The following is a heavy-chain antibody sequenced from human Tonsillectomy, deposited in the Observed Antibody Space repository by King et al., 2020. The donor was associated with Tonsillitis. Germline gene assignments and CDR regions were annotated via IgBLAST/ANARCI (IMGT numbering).Heavy chain of an antibody. J-gene: IGHJ4*02. V-gene: IGHV3-30*03. CDR1: GFTFSSYG. D-gene: IGHD3-22*01. Sequence: QVQLVESGGGVVQPGRSLRLSCAASGFTFSSYGMHWVRQAPGKGLEWVAVISYDGSYKYYADSVMGRFTISRDNSKNTLYLQINSLRAEDTAVYYCATPMNYVSIGYPDYWGQGPLVTVSS. CDR3: ATPMNYVSIGYPDY. CDR2: ISYDGSYK.